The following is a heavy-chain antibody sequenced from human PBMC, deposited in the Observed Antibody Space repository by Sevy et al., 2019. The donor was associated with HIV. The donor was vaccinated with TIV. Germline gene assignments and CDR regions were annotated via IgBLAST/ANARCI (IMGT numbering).Heavy chain of an antibody. CDR3: AKNKDIVTVIAASSYGLDV. CDR1: GYKFSNYR. Sequence: GESLKISCQASGYKFSNYRIAWVRQMPGKGLEWMGKIDPSDSYTSYSPSFQGHVPISAAKSVSTVYLQWSSLKAPDTATYYCAKNKDIVTVIAASSYGLDVWGQGTTVTVSS. J-gene: IGHJ6*02. V-gene: IGHV5-10-1*01. CDR2: IDPSDSYT. D-gene: IGHD2-15*01.